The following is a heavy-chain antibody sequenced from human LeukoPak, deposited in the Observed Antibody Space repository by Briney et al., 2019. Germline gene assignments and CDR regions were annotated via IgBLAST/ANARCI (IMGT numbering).Heavy chain of an antibody. Sequence: GGSLRLSCAASGFTFSSYGMSWVRQAPGKGLEWVSAISGSGGSTYYADSVKGRFTISRDNAKNSLYLQMNSLRAEDTALYYCAKDFSSGYYYFDYWGQGTLVTVSS. D-gene: IGHD3-22*01. CDR1: GFTFSSYG. CDR3: AKDFSSGYYYFDY. CDR2: ISGSGGST. J-gene: IGHJ4*02. V-gene: IGHV3-23*01.